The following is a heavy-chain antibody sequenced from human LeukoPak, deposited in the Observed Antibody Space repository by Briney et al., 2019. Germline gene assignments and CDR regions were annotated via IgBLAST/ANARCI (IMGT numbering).Heavy chain of an antibody. J-gene: IGHJ3*02. V-gene: IGHV3-23*01. CDR1: GFTFSGYW. Sequence: GGSLRLSCAASGFTFSGYWMHWVRQPPGKGLVWVSAISGSGLRTYYADSVKGRFTISRDISKNTLYLQMDSLRAEDTAVYYCAKDRVTMIVVVAFDIWGQGTMVTVSS. CDR2: ISGSGLRT. CDR3: AKDRVTMIVVVAFDI. D-gene: IGHD3-22*01.